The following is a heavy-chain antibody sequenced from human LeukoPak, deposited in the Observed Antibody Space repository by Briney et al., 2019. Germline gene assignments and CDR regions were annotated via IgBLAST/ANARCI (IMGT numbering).Heavy chain of an antibody. Sequence: SVKVSCKASGGTFSSYAISWVRQAPGQGLEWMGRIIPIFGTANYAQKFQGRVTITTDESTSTAYMELSSLRSEDTAVYNCARDAYDSSGYYLVDYWGQGTLVTVSS. J-gene: IGHJ4*02. D-gene: IGHD3-22*01. CDR2: IIPIFGTA. CDR3: ARDAYDSSGYYLVDY. V-gene: IGHV1-69*05. CDR1: GGTFSSYA.